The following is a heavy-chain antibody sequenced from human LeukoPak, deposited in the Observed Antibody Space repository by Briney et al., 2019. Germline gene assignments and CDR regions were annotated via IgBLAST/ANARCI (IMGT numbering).Heavy chain of an antibody. D-gene: IGHD3-3*01. J-gene: IGHJ6*03. CDR2: IYTSGST. V-gene: IGHV4-4*07. Sequence: SETLSLTCTVSGGSISTYYWSWIRQPAGKGLEWIGRIYTSGSTNYNPSLKSRVTMSVDTSKNQFSLKLSSVTAADTAVYYCASASKHYDFWSGSYTKYYYMDVWGKGTTVTVSS. CDR3: ASASKHYDFWSGSYTKYYYMDV. CDR1: GGSISTYY.